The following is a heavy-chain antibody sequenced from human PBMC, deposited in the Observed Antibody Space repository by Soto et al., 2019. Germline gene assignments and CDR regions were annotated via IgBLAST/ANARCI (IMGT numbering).Heavy chain of an antibody. J-gene: IGHJ6*03. Sequence: GGSLRLSCAASGFTFSSYGMHWVRQAPGKGLEWVAVIWYDGSNKYYADSVKGRFTISRDNSKNTLYLQMNSLRAEDTAVYYCARDSTFDYYYYYYMDVWGKGTTVTVSS. V-gene: IGHV3-33*01. CDR1: GFTFSSYG. CDR2: IWYDGSNK. CDR3: ARDSTFDYYYYYYMDV.